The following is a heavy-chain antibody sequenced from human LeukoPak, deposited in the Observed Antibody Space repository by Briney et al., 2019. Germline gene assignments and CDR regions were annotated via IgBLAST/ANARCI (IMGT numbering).Heavy chain of an antibody. CDR2: ISAYNGNT. CDR1: GYTFTSYG. Sequence: GASVKVSCKASGYTFTSYGISWVRQAPGQGLEWMGWISAYNGNTNYAQKLQGRVTMTTDTSTSTAYMELRSLRSDDTAVYYCARGPSYDSSGYYQIDYWGQGTLVTVSS. J-gene: IGHJ4*02. V-gene: IGHV1-18*01. D-gene: IGHD3-22*01. CDR3: ARGPSYDSSGYYQIDY.